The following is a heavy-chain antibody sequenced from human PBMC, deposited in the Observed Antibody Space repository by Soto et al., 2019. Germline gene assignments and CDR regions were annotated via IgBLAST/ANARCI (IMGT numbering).Heavy chain of an antibody. D-gene: IGHD2-2*01. CDR3: ASDQAVGLGYCSSTSCDDRMDV. CDR1: GGTFSSYT. J-gene: IGHJ6*04. CDR2: IIPILGIA. V-gene: IGHV1-69*02. Sequence: QVQLVQSGAEVKKPGSSVKVSCKASGGTFSSYTISWVRQAPGQGLEWMGRIIPILGIANYAQKFQGRVTITAEKTTSTANMELSSLRSEDTAVYYCASDQAVGLGYCSSTSCDDRMDVWGKGTTVTVSS.